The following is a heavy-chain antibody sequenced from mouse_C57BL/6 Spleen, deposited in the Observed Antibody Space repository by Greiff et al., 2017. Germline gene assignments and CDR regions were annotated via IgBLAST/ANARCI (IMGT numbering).Heavy chain of an antibody. D-gene: IGHD4-1*01. CDR1: GFTFSSYT. CDR3: ARSNWGFDY. CDR2: ISGGGGNT. V-gene: IGHV5-9*01. J-gene: IGHJ2*01. Sequence: EVHLVESGGGLVKPGGSLKLSCAASGFTFSSYTMSWVRQTPEKRLEWVATISGGGGNTYYPDSVKGRFTISRDNAKNTLYLQMSSLRSEDTALYYCARSNWGFDYWGQGTTLTVSS.